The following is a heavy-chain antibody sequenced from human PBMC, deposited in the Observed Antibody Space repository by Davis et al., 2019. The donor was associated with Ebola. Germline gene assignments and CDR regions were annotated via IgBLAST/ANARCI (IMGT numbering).Heavy chain of an antibody. CDR3: ARDAYSSSWWGY. D-gene: IGHD6-13*01. CDR1: GYTFTSYA. J-gene: IGHJ4*02. V-gene: IGHV1-3*01. CDR2: INAGNGNT. Sequence: AASVKVSCKASGYTFTSYAMHWVRQAPGQRLEWMGWINAGNGNTKYSQKFQGRVTITRDTSASTAYMELSSLRSDDTAVYYCARDAYSSSWWGYWGQGTLVTVSS.